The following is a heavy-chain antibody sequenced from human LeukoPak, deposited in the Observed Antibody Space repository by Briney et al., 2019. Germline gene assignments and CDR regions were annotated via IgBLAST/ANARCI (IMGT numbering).Heavy chain of an antibody. J-gene: IGHJ6*03. CDR1: GYTFTGYY. D-gene: IGHD1-1*01. V-gene: IGHV1-2*02. Sequence: ASVKVSCKASGYTFTGYYMHWVRQAPGQGLEWMGWINPNSGGTNYAQKFQGRVTMTRDMSTSTVYMELSSLRSEDTAVYYCARGRYGYYYYMDVWGKGTTVTVSS. CDR3: ARGRYGYYYYMDV. CDR2: INPNSGGT.